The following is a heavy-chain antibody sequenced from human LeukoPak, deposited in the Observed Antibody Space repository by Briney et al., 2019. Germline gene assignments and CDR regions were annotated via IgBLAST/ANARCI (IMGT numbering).Heavy chain of an antibody. CDR2: IYSGGST. Sequence: PGGSLRLSCAASGFTVSSNYMSWVRQAPGKGLEWVSVIYSGGSTYYADSVKGRFTISRDNFKNTLYLQMNSLRAEDTAVYYCARVLGGVVVAATSDYWGQGTLVTVSS. D-gene: IGHD2-15*01. V-gene: IGHV3-66*01. J-gene: IGHJ4*02. CDR3: ARVLGGVVVAATSDY. CDR1: GFTVSSNY.